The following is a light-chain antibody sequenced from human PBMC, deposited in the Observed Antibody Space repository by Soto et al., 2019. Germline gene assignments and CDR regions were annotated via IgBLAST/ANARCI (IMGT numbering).Light chain of an antibody. V-gene: IGKV3D-20*02. Sequence: IVLTQSPGTLSLSPGERATLSCRASQSVGSTYLAWYQQKPGQAPRLLIFGASSRATGIPDRFSGSGSGADFTLTISRLEPEDFAVFYCQQRSNWPPITFGQGTRLEIK. CDR3: QQRSNWPPIT. CDR2: GAS. CDR1: QSVGSTY. J-gene: IGKJ5*01.